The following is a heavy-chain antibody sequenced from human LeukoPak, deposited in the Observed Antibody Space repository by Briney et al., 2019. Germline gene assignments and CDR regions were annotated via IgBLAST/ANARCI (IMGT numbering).Heavy chain of an antibody. V-gene: IGHV3-11*04. J-gene: IGHJ4*02. CDR2: ISSSGSTI. CDR1: GFTFSDYY. D-gene: IGHD3-22*01. CDR3: ASHDSSGYYSLDY. Sequence: GGSLRLSCAASGFTFSDYYMSWIRQAPGKGLEWVSYISSSGSTIYYADSVKGRFTISRDNAKNTLYLQMNSLRAEDTAVYYCASHDSSGYYSLDYWGQGTLVTVSS.